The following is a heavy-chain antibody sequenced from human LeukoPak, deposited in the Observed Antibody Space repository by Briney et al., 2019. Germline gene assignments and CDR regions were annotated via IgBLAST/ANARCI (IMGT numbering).Heavy chain of an antibody. CDR3: ARHEYYGSGSYFLDY. J-gene: IGHJ4*02. Sequence: GGSLRLSCAASGFTVSSNYMSWVRQAPGKGLEGVSYISHSGSTLYYADSVKGRFTISRDNAKNSLYLQMNGLRAEDTAVYYCARHEYYGSGSYFLDYWGQGTLVTVSS. CDR1: GFTVSSNY. CDR2: ISHSGSTL. V-gene: IGHV3-11*04. D-gene: IGHD3-10*01.